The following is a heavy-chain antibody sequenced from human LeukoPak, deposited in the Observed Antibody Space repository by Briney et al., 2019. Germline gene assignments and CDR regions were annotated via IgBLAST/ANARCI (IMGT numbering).Heavy chain of an antibody. V-gene: IGHV1-18*01. D-gene: IGHD4-17*01. Sequence: ASVKVSCKASGYTLTNYGITWVRQAPGQGLEWMGWISPYNGNTNYPQKFQGRVTMTTDTSTSTAYMELRSLRSDDTALYYCATEGGWQPTDYGDHVYWGQGTLVTVSS. J-gene: IGHJ4*02. CDR1: GYTLTNYG. CDR3: ATEGGWQPTDYGDHVY. CDR2: ISPYNGNT.